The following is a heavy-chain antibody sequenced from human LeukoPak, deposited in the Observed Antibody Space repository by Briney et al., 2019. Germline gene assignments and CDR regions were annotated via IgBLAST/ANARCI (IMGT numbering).Heavy chain of an antibody. Sequence: PSETLSLTCAVYGGSLSGYYWSWIRQPPGKGLEWIGEINHSEGTNYNPSLKSRVTISVDTSKNQFSLKLSSVTAADTAVYYCASHPSGGDPLEWWGKGTLVTVSS. CDR3: ASHPSGGDPLEW. CDR2: INHSEGT. D-gene: IGHD2-21*02. CDR1: GGSLSGYY. J-gene: IGHJ4*02. V-gene: IGHV4-34*01.